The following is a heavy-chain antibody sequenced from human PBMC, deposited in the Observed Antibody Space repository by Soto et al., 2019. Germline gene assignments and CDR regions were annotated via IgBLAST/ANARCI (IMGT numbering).Heavy chain of an antibody. J-gene: IGHJ6*03. CDR3: TKTPRSYYYYMDV. CDR2: ISGSGSDR. V-gene: IGHV3-23*01. Sequence: EVQVLESGGGLVQPGGSLRLSCVASGFTFSNYAMNWVRQAPGKGLEWDSGISGSGSDRYYADSERGRFTISRDNSNNTLNLQMDSLTAEDTVIYYWTKTPRSYYYYMDVWGKGTTVTVSS. D-gene: IGHD3-10*01. CDR1: GFTFSNYA.